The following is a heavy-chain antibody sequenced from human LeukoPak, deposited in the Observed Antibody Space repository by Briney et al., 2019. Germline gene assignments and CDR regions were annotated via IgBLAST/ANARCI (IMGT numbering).Heavy chain of an antibody. V-gene: IGHV4-59*08. J-gene: IGHJ4*02. Sequence: SETLSLTCTVSGGSISSYYWSWIRQPPGKGLEWIGYIYYSGSTNYNPSLKSRVTISVDTSKNQFSLKLSSVTAADTAVYYCAGFLRWQRPGSDYWGQGTLVTVSS. CDR1: GGSISSYY. D-gene: IGHD4-23*01. CDR2: IYYSGST. CDR3: AGFLRWQRPGSDY.